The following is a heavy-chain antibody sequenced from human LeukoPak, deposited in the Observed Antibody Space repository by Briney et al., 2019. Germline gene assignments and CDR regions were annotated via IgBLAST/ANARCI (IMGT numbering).Heavy chain of an antibody. CDR2: IYYSGST. CDR1: GASISSSSYY. V-gene: IGHV4-39*07. CDR3: ARDEPTVTPFDY. Sequence: SETLSLTCTVSGASISSSSYYWRWIRQPPGKGLEWIGSIYYSGSTYYNPSLKSRVTISVDTSKNQFSLKLSSVTAADTAVYYCARDEPTVTPFDYWGQGTLVTVSS. J-gene: IGHJ4*02. D-gene: IGHD4-17*01.